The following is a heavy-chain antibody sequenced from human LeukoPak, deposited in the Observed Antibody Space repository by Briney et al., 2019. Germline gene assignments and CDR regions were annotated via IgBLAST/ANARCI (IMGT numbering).Heavy chain of an antibody. CDR3: AKDPTVAATPYYFDY. Sequence: GGSLRLSCAASGFTFSSYAMSWVRQAPGKGLEWVSAISGSGGSTYYADSVKGRFAISRDNSKNTLYLQMNSLRAEDTAVYYCAKDPTVAATPYYFDYWGQGTLVTVSS. CDR1: GFTFSSYA. J-gene: IGHJ4*02. CDR2: ISGSGGST. V-gene: IGHV3-23*01. D-gene: IGHD6-19*01.